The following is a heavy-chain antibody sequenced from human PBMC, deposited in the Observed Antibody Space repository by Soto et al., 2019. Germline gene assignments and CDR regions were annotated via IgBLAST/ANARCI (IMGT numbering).Heavy chain of an antibody. CDR2: INAGNGNT. CDR1: GYTFTSYA. V-gene: IGHV1-3*01. Sequence: GASVKVSCKASGYTFTSYAMHWVRQAPGQRLEWMGWINAGNGNTKYSQKFQGRVTITRDTSASTAYMELSSLRSEDTAVYYCARWFGELPRGSVYYGMDVWGQGTTVTVSS. D-gene: IGHD3-10*01. CDR3: ARWFGELPRGSVYYGMDV. J-gene: IGHJ6*02.